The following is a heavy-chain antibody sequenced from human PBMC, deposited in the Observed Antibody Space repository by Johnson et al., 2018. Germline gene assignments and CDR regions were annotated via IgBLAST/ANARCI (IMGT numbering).Heavy chain of an antibody. CDR1: GFTFSDYG. CDR2: IWYDGSNK. V-gene: IGHV3-33*01. J-gene: IGHJ4*02. Sequence: QVQLVQSGGGVVQPGRSLGLSCAASGFTFSDYGMHWVRQAPGKGLAWVAVIWYDGSNKYYADSVKGRFIFSRDKSNNILYLQMKSLRAEDTAVYYCARELIAARHLDHWGQGTLVTVSS. CDR3: ARELIAARHLDH. D-gene: IGHD6-6*01.